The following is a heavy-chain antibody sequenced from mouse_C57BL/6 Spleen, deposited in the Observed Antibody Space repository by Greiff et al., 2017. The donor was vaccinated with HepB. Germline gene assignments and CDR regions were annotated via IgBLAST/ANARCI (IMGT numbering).Heavy chain of an antibody. CDR1: GFTFSSYA. J-gene: IGHJ4*01. CDR3: ASVYGNYAMDY. CDR2: ISDGGSYT. Sequence: EVKLVESGGGLVKPGGSLKLSCAASGFTFSSYAMSWVRQTPEKRLEWVATISDGGSYTYYPDNVKGRFTISRDNAKNNLYLQMSHLKSEDTAMYYCASVYGNYAMDYWGQGTSVTVSS. V-gene: IGHV5-4*03. D-gene: IGHD2-1*01.